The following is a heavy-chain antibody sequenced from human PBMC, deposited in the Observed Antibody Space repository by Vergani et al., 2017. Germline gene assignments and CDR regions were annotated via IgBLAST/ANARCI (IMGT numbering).Heavy chain of an antibody. J-gene: IGHJ4*02. V-gene: IGHV3-11*01. CDR3: AKESAAVAGSPKTRFDY. CDR1: GFTFSDYY. Sequence: QVQLVESGGGLVKHGGSLRLSCAASGFTFSDYYMSWIRQAPGKGLEWVSYISSSGSTIYYADSVKGRFTISRDTAKNSLYLQMNSLRAEDTAVYYCAKESAAVAGSPKTRFDYWGQGTLVTVSS. D-gene: IGHD6-19*01. CDR2: ISSSGSTI.